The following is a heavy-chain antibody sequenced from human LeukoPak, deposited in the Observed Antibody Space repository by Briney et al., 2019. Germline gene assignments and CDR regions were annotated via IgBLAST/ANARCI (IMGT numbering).Heavy chain of an antibody. CDR1: DGSISSYY. J-gene: IGHJ4*02. Sequence: SETLSLTCTVSDGSISSYYWSWIRQPPGKGLEWIGHIYDSGSTNYDPSLKSRVTISVDTSKNQFSLKLSSVTAADTAVYYCAREFSWSGFFDYWGQGTLVTVSS. D-gene: IGHD3-3*01. CDR2: IYDSGST. V-gene: IGHV4-59*01. CDR3: AREFSWSGFFDY.